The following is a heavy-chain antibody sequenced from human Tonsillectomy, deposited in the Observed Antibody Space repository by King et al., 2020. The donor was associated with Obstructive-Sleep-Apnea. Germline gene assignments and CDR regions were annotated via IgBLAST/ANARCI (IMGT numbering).Heavy chain of an antibody. V-gene: IGHV3-21*01. D-gene: IGHD4-17*01. Sequence: VQLVESGGGLVKPGGSLRLSCAASGFTFSSCSINWVRQAPGKGLEWVSSISSSSSYISYADSVKGRFTISRDNAKNSLYLQMSSLRDEDTAVYYCAGDGDYWYFDLWGRGTLVTVSS. CDR2: ISSSSSYI. CDR1: GFTFSSCS. CDR3: AGDGDYWYFDL. J-gene: IGHJ2*01.